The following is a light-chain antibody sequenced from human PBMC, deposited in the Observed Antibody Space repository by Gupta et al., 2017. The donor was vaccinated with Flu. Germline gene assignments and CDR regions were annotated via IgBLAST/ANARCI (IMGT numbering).Light chain of an antibody. CDR1: QSVNNN. CDR3: QHYNNWPPWT. CDR2: GAS. J-gene: IGKJ1*01. Sequence: IVMTQSPATLSVSPGERATLSCRASQSVNNNLAWYQQKPGQAPRLLIYGASIRVTGIPARFSGSGSGTEFTLIISSLQSEDAAVYFSQHYNNWPPWTFGQGTKVEI. V-gene: IGKV3-15*01.